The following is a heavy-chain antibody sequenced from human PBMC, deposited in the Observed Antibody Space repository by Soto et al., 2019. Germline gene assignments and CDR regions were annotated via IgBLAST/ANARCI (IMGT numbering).Heavy chain of an antibody. V-gene: IGHV1-69*06. CDR1: GDTSSNYG. D-gene: IGHD1-26*01. Sequence: QVQLVQSGAEVKKPGSSVKVSCKASGDTSSNYGVSWVRQAPGQGLEWMGGILPVFGTTTYARNFQGRITITADKSTSTVYMELTSQRSDDTATYYCARDPDEVVGTDYHYYGMDVWDQGATVTVSS. CDR2: ILPVFGTT. CDR3: ARDPDEVVGTDYHYYGMDV. J-gene: IGHJ6*02.